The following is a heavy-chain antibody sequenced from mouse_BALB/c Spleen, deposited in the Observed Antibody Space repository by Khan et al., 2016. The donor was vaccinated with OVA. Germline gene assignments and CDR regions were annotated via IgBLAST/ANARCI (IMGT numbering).Heavy chain of an antibody. J-gene: IGHJ4*01. Sequence: EVQLQESGPDLVKPSQSLSLTCTVTGYSITSGYSWHWIRQFPGNKLEWMGYIYHSGSINYNPSIKSRFFITRDTSTNLFFLQLNSVTTEDTATYYCARDGNYMDYWGPGTSVTVSS. CDR1: GYSITSGYS. D-gene: IGHD2-1*01. CDR3: ARDGNYMDY. V-gene: IGHV3-1*02. CDR2: IYHSGSI.